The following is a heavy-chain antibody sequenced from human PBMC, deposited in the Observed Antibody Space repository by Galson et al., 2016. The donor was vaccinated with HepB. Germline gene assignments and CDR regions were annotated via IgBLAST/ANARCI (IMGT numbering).Heavy chain of an antibody. D-gene: IGHD3-3*01. CDR2: TPYSGSA. Sequence: ETLSLTCTVSGGSISSSNWWTRVRQSPGKGLEWVGFTPYSGSAHHNPSLKSRLTMSVDTSKNQLSLKLFSVTAADTAVYYCARVGRLDFWSGFYVPPFDYWGQGTLVTVSS. J-gene: IGHJ4*02. CDR1: GGSISSSNW. CDR3: ARVGRLDFWSGFYVPPFDY. V-gene: IGHV4/OR15-8*01.